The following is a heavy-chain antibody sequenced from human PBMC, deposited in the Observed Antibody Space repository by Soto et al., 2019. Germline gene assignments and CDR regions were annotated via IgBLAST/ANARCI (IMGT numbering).Heavy chain of an antibody. CDR1: GYPLINNG. CDR3: ATSYDTGFDP. Sequence: QLQLVQSAAEVKKPGASVRVSCKAYGYPLINNGISWIRQAPEQGLEWMGWIKVDSGYTNYAQKFQGRVTMTADTSSDTAFMELRSLRLDDTAVYFCATSYDTGFDPWGQGTLVSVSS. V-gene: IGHV1-18*04. J-gene: IGHJ5*02. D-gene: IGHD3-9*01. CDR2: IKVDSGYT.